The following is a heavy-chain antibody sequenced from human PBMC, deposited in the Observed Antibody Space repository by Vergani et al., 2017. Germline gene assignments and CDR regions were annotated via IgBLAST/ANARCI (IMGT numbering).Heavy chain of an antibody. V-gene: IGHV3-7*01. J-gene: IGHJ4*02. CDR3: ALIGTVTSFDY. Sequence: VQLVESGGGVVQPGRSLRLSCAASGFTFSSYWMSWVRQAPGKGLEWVANIKQDGSEKYYVDSVKGRFTISTDNSKNTLYLQMNSLRAEDTAVYYCALIGTVTSFDYWGQGTLVTVSS. CDR2: IKQDGSEK. CDR1: GFTFSSYW. D-gene: IGHD4-17*01.